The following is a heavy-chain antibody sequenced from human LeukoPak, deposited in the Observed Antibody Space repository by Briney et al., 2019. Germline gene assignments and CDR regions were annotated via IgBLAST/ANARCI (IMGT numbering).Heavy chain of an antibody. CDR1: GFTFSSYS. CDR2: ISSSSSYI. D-gene: IGHD1-1*01. J-gene: IGHJ3*02. CDR3: ARVGRSWLAERRHDAFDI. Sequence: GGSLRLSCAASGFTFSSYSMNWVRHAPGKGLEWVSSISSSSSYIYYADSVKGRFTISRDNAKNTLYRQMNSLRAEDTAVYYCARVGRSWLAERRHDAFDIWGQGTMVTVSS. V-gene: IGHV3-21*01.